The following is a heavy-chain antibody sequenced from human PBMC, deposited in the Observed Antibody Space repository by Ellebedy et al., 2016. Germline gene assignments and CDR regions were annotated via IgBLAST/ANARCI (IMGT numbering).Heavy chain of an antibody. D-gene: IGHD6-13*01. Sequence: ASVKVSXKASGYTFTSYGISWVRQAPGQGLEWMGWISAYNGNTNYAQKLQGRVTMTTDTSTSTAYMELRSLRSDDTAVYYCARGSWYKDYYGMDVWGQGTTVTVSS. V-gene: IGHV1-18*01. J-gene: IGHJ6*02. CDR2: ISAYNGNT. CDR3: ARGSWYKDYYGMDV. CDR1: GYTFTSYG.